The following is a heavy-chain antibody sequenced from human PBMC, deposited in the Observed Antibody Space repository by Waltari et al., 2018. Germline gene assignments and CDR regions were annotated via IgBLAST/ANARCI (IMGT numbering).Heavy chain of an antibody. V-gene: IGHV1-2*06. CDR1: EDISPAYW. CDR2: MYPKTGVV. J-gene: IGHJ3*01. CDR3: ATGLEDSDSASRPFDV. Sequence: QEQLLQSGAEVKKPGASVKVSCETSEDISPAYWIHWWRQAPGHGPEWMGRMYPKTGVVNYAQQFQGRVTMTRDTSSRTAYMDLDRLTSDDTAIYYCATGLEDSDSASRPFDVWGQGTMVTVS. D-gene: IGHD1-1*01.